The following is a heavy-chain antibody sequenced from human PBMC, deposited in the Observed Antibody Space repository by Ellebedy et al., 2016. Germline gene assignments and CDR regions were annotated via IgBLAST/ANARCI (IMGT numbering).Heavy chain of an antibody. V-gene: IGHV1-2*04. CDR2: INPNSGGT. Sequence: ASVKVSCXASGYTFTGYYMHWVRQAPGQGLEWMGWINPNSGGTNYAQKFQGWVTMTRDTSISTAYMELSRLRSDDTAVYYCARGDSYAYYWYFDLWGRGTLVTVSS. CDR1: GYTFTGYY. J-gene: IGHJ2*01. D-gene: IGHD5-18*01. CDR3: ARGDSYAYYWYFDL.